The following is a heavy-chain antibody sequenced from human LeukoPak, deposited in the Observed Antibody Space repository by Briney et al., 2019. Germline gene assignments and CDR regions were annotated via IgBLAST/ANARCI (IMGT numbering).Heavy chain of an antibody. Sequence: ASVKVSCKASGYTFTSYYMHWVRQAPGQELEWMGIINPSGGSTSQAQKFQGRVTMTRDTSTRTVYMELSSLRSEDTAVYYCARSYDSSGSNSDFDYWGQGTLVTVSS. V-gene: IGHV1-46*01. J-gene: IGHJ4*02. CDR2: INPSGGST. CDR1: GYTFTSYY. CDR3: ARSYDSSGSNSDFDY. D-gene: IGHD3-22*01.